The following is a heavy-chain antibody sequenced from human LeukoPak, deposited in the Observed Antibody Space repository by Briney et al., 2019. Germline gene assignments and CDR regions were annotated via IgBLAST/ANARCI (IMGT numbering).Heavy chain of an antibody. J-gene: IGHJ3*02. D-gene: IGHD2-21*02. CDR2: IYYSGST. CDR1: GGSISSSSYY. Sequence: SETLSLTCTVSGGSISSSSYYWGWIRQPPGKGLEWIGSIYYSGSTYYNPSLKSRVTISVDTSKNQFSLKLSSVTAADTAVYHCARDDCGGDCYPPLYDAFDIWGQGTMVTVSS. CDR3: ARDDCGGDCYPPLYDAFDI. V-gene: IGHV4-39*07.